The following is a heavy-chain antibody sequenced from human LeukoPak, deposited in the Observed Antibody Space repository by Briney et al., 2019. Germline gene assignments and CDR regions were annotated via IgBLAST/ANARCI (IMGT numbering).Heavy chain of an antibody. CDR3: AKTKTYYYGSGSYFPVDY. J-gene: IGHJ4*02. V-gene: IGHV3-7*01. Sequence: GGSLRLSCAASGFTFSSYWMSWVRQAPGKGLEWVANIKQDGSEKYYVDSVKGRFTISRDNAKNSLYLQMNSLRAEDTAVYYCAKTKTYYYGSGSYFPVDYWGQGTLVTVSS. CDR2: IKQDGSEK. D-gene: IGHD3-10*01. CDR1: GFTFSSYW.